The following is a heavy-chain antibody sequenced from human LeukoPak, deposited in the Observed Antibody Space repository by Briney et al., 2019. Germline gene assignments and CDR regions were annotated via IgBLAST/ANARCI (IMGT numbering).Heavy chain of an antibody. V-gene: IGHV2-70*04. Sequence: SGPTLVNPTQTLTLPCTFSGFSLSTSGMRVSWIRQPPGKALEWLARIDWDDDKFYSTSLKTRLTISKDTSKNQVVLTMTNMDPVDTATSYCARITPAGGSYSFDYWGQGTLVTVSS. CDR1: GFSLSTSGMR. CDR3: ARITPAGGSYSFDY. D-gene: IGHD1-26*01. J-gene: IGHJ4*02. CDR2: IDWDDDK.